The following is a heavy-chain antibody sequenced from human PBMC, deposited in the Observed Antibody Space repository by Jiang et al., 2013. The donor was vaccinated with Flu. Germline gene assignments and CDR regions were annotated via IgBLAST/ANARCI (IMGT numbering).Heavy chain of an antibody. CDR1: GFTFSDHY. J-gene: IGHJ5*02. V-gene: IGHV3-72*01. Sequence: CAASGFTFSDHYMDWVRQAPGKGLEWVGRTRNKANSYTTEYAASVKGRFTISRDDSKNSLYLQMNSLKTEDTAVYYCARGFGSGFDPWGQGTLVTVSS. D-gene: IGHD3-10*01. CDR3: ARGFGSGFDP. CDR2: TRNKANSYTT.